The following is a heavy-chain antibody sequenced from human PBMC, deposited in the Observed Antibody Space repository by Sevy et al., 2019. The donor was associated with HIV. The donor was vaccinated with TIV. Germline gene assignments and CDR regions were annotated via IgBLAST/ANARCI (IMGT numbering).Heavy chain of an antibody. CDR2: ISSGSSYI. D-gene: IGHD3-22*01. J-gene: IGHJ4*02. Sequence: GGSLRLSCAASGFTFSNYFMNWVRQAPGKGLEWVSSISSGSSYIFYADSLKGRFTISRDSSKNTLYLQMNSLRAEDTAVYFCARDGGYDSRGYDLSNYWGQGTLVTVSS. V-gene: IGHV3-21*01. CDR1: GFTFSNYF. CDR3: ARDGGYDSRGYDLSNY.